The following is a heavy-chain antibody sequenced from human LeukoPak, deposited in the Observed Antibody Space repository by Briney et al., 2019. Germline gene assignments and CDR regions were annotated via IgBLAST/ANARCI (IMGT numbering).Heavy chain of an antibody. D-gene: IGHD2/OR15-2a*01. CDR1: GFTFNYSW. CDR2: IKQHGSEK. CDR3: ARVGIDYLASYHFDQ. Sequence: QRGGSRKLSCTASGFTFNYSWMSWVRQAPGKGLQWVANIKQHGSEKSYLDSVKGRFTISRDNTKNSLFLQMNSLRAEDTAVYYCARVGIDYLASYHFDQWGQGTLVTVSS. J-gene: IGHJ4*02. V-gene: IGHV3-7*01.